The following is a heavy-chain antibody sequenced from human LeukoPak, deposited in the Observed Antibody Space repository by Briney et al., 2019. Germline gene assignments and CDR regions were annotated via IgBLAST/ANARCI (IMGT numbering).Heavy chain of an antibody. Sequence: GGSLRLSCAASGFTFDDYGMSWVRQAPGKGLEWVSGINWNGGSTGYADSVKGRFTISRDNAKNSLYLQMNSLRAEDTAVYYCARGTKSGSGLLYYYYYYYMDVWGKGTTVTVSS. CDR2: INWNGGST. CDR3: ARGTKSGSGLLYYYYYYYMDV. J-gene: IGHJ6*03. V-gene: IGHV3-20*04. D-gene: IGHD6-19*01. CDR1: GFTFDDYG.